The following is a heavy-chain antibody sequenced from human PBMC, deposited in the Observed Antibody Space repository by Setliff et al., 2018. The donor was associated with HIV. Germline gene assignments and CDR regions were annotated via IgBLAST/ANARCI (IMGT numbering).Heavy chain of an antibody. V-gene: IGHV3-49*04. J-gene: IGHJ3*02. CDR2: IRSKAYGGTT. CDR3: TRDKGYSFDI. Sequence: LRLSCTASGFTFGDYAMSWVRQAPGKGLEWVGFIRSKAYGGTTEYAASVKDRFTVSRDDSKSIAYLQINSLKTEDTAVDYCTRDKGYSFDIWGQGTMVTVSS. D-gene: IGHD5-18*01. CDR1: GFTFGDYA.